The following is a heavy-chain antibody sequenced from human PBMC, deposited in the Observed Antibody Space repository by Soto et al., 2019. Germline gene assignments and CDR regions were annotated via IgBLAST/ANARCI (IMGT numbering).Heavy chain of an antibody. CDR3: ARDVWGYGMDV. CDR1: GYTFNIYG. Sequence: QVQLVQSGAEVKKPGASVKVFCKASGYTFNIYGISWARQAPGQGLEWMGWISAYNGNTSYAKKFQDRVTMTTDTSTSTAYMELRSLRSDDTAVYYCARDVWGYGMDVWGQGTTVTDSS. D-gene: IGHD7-27*01. CDR2: ISAYNGNT. V-gene: IGHV1-18*01. J-gene: IGHJ6*02.